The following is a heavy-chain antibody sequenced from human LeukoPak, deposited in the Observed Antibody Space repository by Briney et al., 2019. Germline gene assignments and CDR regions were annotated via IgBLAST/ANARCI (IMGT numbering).Heavy chain of an antibody. D-gene: IGHD3-10*01. V-gene: IGHV3-15*01. CDR2: IKSKTDGGTA. CDR1: GFTFSNAW. CDR3: AKATNSYGSGSYYNYYYMDV. J-gene: IGHJ6*03. Sequence: GGSLRLSCAVSGFTFSNAWMSWVRQAPGKGLEWVGRIKSKTDGGTADYAAPVKGRFTISRDDSKNTLYLQMNSLRAEDTAVYYCAKATNSYGSGSYYNYYYMDVWGKGTTVTVSS.